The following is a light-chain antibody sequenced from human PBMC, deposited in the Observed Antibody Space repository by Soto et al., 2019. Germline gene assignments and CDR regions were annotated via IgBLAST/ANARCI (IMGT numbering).Light chain of an antibody. J-gene: IGKJ5*01. V-gene: IGKV1-5*03. CDR2: KAS. CDR3: QQYNSYSIP. Sequence: DIQMTQSPSTLSASLGDRDTITCRASQSISSWLALYQQKPGKAPKLLIYKASSLESGVPSRFSGSGSGTEFTLTISSLQPDDFATYYCQQYNSYSIPFGQGARLEIK. CDR1: QSISSW.